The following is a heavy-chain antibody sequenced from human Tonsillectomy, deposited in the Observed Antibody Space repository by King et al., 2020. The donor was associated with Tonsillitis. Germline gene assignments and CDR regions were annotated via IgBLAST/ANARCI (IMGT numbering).Heavy chain of an antibody. CDR3: ARGGYCSGGSCYVLDDY. J-gene: IGHJ4*02. CDR1: GFTFSTYS. CDR2: ISSSSGYI. Sequence: VQLVESGGGLVKPGGSLRLSCAASGFTFSTYSMTWVRQAPGKGLEWVSSISSSSGYIYYADSLKGRFTVSRDNAKNSLXLQMNSLRAGDTAVYYCARGGYCSGGSCYVLDDYWGQGXLVTVSS. V-gene: IGHV3-21*01. D-gene: IGHD2-15*01.